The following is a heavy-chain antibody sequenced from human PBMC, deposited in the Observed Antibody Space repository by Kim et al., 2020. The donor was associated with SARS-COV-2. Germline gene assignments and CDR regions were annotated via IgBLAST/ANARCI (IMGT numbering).Heavy chain of an antibody. J-gene: IGHJ6*02. D-gene: IGHD3-3*01. Sequence: GGSLRLSCAASGFTFSSYWMHWVRQAPGKWLVWVSRINNDGSGTSYADSVKGRFTISRDNAKNTLYLQMNSLRVEDTAVYYCVRGSGNYGYGMGVWGQGTTVTVSS. V-gene: IGHV3-74*01. CDR3: VRGSGNYGYGMGV. CDR2: INNDGSGT. CDR1: GFTFSSYW.